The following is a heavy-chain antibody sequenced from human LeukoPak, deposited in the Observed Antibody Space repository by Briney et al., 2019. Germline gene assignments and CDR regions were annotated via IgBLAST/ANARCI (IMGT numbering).Heavy chain of an antibody. Sequence: PSETLSLTCTVSGGSTSSYYWSWIRQPPEKGLEWIGYIYYSGSTNYNPSLKSRVTISVDTSKNQFSLKLSSVTAADTAVYYCARCGIAAAGTGFDYWGQGTLVTVSS. CDR1: GGSTSSYY. D-gene: IGHD6-13*01. CDR3: ARCGIAAAGTGFDY. CDR2: IYYSGST. V-gene: IGHV4-59*01. J-gene: IGHJ4*02.